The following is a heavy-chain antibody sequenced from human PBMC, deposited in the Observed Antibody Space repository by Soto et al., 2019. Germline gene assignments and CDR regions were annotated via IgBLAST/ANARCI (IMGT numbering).Heavy chain of an antibody. J-gene: IGHJ4*02. V-gene: IGHV3-11*01. CDR2: ISGSGNTI. Sequence: WGSLGISCATSVFTFSDYYMTWIRQAPGKGLEWVSYISGSGNTIKYADSVKGRFTISMDNAKNSLYLQMNSLTAEDTAVYYCVRDPLSIEVAGQGNYWGQGTMVTVSS. CDR1: VFTFSDYY. CDR3: VRDPLSIEVAGQGNY. D-gene: IGHD6-19*01.